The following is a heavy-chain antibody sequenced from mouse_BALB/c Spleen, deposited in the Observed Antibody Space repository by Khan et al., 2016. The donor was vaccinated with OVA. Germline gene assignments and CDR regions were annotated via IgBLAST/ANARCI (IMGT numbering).Heavy chain of an antibody. CDR1: GYTFTSYY. D-gene: IGHD2-1*01. CDR2: IYPGNVNT. J-gene: IGHJ4*01. V-gene: IGHV1S56*01. Sequence: QVQLQQSGPELVKPGASVRISCKASGYTFTSYYIHWVKQRPGQGLEWIGWIYPGNVNTDSNEKFKGKATLTADKSSSTAYMQLSSLTSEDSAVYFCARWGGNYPSYAMDYWGQGISVTVSS. CDR3: ARWGGNYPSYAMDY.